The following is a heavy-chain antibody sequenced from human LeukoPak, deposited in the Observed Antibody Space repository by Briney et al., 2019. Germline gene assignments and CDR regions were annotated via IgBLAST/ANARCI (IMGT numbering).Heavy chain of an antibody. Sequence: GGSLRLSCTASGFTFGDYAMSWFRQAPGKGLEWVGFIRSKAYGGTTEYAASVKGRFTISRDDSKSIAYLQMNSLKTEDTAVYYCTKRYGGNSAVLNWFDPWGQGTLVTVSS. CDR3: TKRYGGNSAVLNWFDP. J-gene: IGHJ5*02. CDR2: IRSKAYGGTT. V-gene: IGHV3-49*03. CDR1: GFTFGDYA. D-gene: IGHD4-23*01.